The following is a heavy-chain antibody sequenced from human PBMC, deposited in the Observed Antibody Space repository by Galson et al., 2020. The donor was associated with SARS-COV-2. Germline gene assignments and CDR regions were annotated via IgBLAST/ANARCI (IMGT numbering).Heavy chain of an antibody. CDR1: GFTFSRYG. J-gene: IGHJ6*03. Sequence: GGSLRLSCVASGFTFSRYGMSWVRPAPGQGLDWVATTSATTYSADSVRRRFIISRDDSKNTLYLQMNGLSADDTAVYYCAKDFVRGIGYMDVWGPGTTVTVSS. CDR2: TSATT. CDR3: AKDFVRGIGYMDV. V-gene: IGHV3-23*01. D-gene: IGHD3-10*02.